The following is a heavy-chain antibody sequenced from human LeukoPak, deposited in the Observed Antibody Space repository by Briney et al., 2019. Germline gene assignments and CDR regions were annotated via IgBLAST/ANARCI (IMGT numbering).Heavy chain of an antibody. Sequence: GGSLRPSCAASGFTFSSYSMSSVRQAPGKGLGWVSYISSSSSTIYYADSVKGRFTISRDNAKNSLYLQMNSLRDEDTAVYYCARPRRDGYNYFDYWGQGTLVTVSS. CDR1: GFTFSSYS. CDR3: ARPRRDGYNYFDY. V-gene: IGHV3-48*02. D-gene: IGHD5-24*01. CDR2: ISSSSSTI. J-gene: IGHJ4*02.